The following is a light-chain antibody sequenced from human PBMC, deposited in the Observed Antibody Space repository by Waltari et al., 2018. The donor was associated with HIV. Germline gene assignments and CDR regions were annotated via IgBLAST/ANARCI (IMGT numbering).Light chain of an antibody. CDR3: ASRAAENTFL. Sequence: QSALTQPASVSGSPGQSIPISCRGTPDSKFVSWAQFAPGKATKLIIFKVTNRPSGVSNRFSASKSGNTASLTISGLQADDEAHYFCASRAAENTFLFGGGTQVTVL. CDR1: PDSKF. CDR2: KVT. J-gene: IGLJ2*01. V-gene: IGLV2-14*01.